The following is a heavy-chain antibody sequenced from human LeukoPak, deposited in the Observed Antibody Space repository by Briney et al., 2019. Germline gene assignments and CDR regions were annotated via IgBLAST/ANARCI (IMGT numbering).Heavy chain of an antibody. Sequence: ASVKVSCKASGYTFTSYDINWVRQAPGQGLEWMGTSNPSGGSTTYAQNFQGRVTMIRDTSTSTVYMELSSLRSEDTAVYFCARASGMGLTSFDYWGQGTLVTVSS. CDR2: SNPSGGST. CDR3: ARASGMGLTSFDY. J-gene: IGHJ4*02. V-gene: IGHV1-46*01. D-gene: IGHD3-10*01. CDR1: GYTFTSYD.